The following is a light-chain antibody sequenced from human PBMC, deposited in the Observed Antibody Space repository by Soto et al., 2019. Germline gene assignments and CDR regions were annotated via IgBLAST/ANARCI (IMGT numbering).Light chain of an antibody. V-gene: IGKV3-11*01. CDR1: QSVRTY. CDR3: QRYGSSGT. J-gene: IGKJ1*01. Sequence: EIVLTRSPATLSLSAGERATLSCRASQSVRTYLAWYQQKPGQAPRLLIYDASDRATGIPARFSVIGSGTDFTLPISRMEPEDFAVDDCQRYGSSGTFGQGTKVDIK. CDR2: DAS.